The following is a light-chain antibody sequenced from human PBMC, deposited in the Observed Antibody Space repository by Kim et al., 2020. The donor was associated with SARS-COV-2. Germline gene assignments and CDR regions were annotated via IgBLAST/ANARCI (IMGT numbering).Light chain of an antibody. V-gene: IGKV3-15*01. CDR2: GAS. Sequence: GSPGERATLPCRASQSVSSNFAWYQQKPGQATRVLMFGASTRATGIPARFSGSGSGTEFTLTISSLQSEDFAVYYCQQYHNWPYTFGQGTKLEI. J-gene: IGKJ2*01. CDR1: QSVSSN. CDR3: QQYHNWPYT.